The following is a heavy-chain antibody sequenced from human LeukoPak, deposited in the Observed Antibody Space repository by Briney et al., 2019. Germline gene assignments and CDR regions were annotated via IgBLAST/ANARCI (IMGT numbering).Heavy chain of an antibody. Sequence: QPGGSLRLSCAASGFTFSSYEMNWVRQAPGKGLEWVSYISSSGSTIYYPDSVKGRFTISRDNAKNSLYLQMNSLRGEDTAVYYCARTVGATDSLDYWGQGTLVTVSS. D-gene: IGHD1-26*01. CDR1: GFTFSSYE. CDR2: ISSSGSTI. J-gene: IGHJ4*02. CDR3: ARTVGATDSLDY. V-gene: IGHV3-48*03.